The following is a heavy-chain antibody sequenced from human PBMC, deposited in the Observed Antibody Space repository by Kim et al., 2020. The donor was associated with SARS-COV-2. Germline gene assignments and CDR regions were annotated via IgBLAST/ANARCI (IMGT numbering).Heavy chain of an antibody. CDR2: TTRSGDGS. Sequence: GGSLRLSCSGSGFTFSEYAIHWVRRAPGKGLEYVSATTRSGDGSFYADSVEGRFTVSRDNSKNTLYLQMNSLRVEDTSVYYCAKYERNYVAVLWCQGTLVLVSA. D-gene: IGHD3-10*02. V-gene: IGHV3-64D*06. CDR1: GFTFSEYA. J-gene: IGHJ4*02. CDR3: AKYERNYVAVL.